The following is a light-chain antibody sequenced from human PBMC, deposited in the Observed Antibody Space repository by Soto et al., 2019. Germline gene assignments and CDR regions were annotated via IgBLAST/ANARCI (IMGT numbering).Light chain of an antibody. CDR1: QSISSS. J-gene: IGKJ1*01. V-gene: IGKV1-5*03. Sequence: DIQMTQSPSTLSASVGDRVTITCRASQSISSSLAWYQQKPGKAPKLLIYKASSLESGVPSRFSGSGSGTEFTLTISSVQPDDLATYYCQQYNSYWTFGQGNKVEIK. CDR3: QQYNSYWT. CDR2: KAS.